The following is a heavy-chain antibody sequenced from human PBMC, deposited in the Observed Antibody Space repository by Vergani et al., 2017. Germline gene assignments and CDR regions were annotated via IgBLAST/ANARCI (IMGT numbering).Heavy chain of an antibody. CDR2: INHSGST. D-gene: IGHD3-3*01. CDR1: GGSFSGYY. V-gene: IGHV4-34*01. Sequence: QVQLQQWGAGLLKPSETLSLTCAVYGGSFSGYYWSWIRQPPGKGLEWIGEINHSGSTNYNPSLKSRVTISVHTSKNQFSLKLSSVTAADTAVYYCARGRRLGYDFWSGYFWFDPWGQGTLVTVSS. CDR3: ARGRRLGYDFWSGYFWFDP. J-gene: IGHJ5*02.